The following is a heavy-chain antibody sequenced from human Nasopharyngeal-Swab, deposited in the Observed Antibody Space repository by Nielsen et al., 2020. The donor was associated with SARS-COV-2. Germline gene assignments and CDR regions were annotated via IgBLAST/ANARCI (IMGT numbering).Heavy chain of an antibody. CDR2: ISYDGSNK. Sequence: GESLKISCSSSGFSFIIFAMHWVRQAPGKGLEWVAVISYDGSNKYCADSVKGRFTISRDNSKNTLYLQMNSLRAEDTAVYYCARDLGDVWGKGTTVTVSS. CDR3: ARDLGDV. CDR1: GFSFIIFA. J-gene: IGHJ6*04. V-gene: IGHV3-30-3*01.